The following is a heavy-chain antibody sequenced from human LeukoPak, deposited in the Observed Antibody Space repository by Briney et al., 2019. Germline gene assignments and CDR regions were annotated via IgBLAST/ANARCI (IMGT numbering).Heavy chain of an antibody. CDR3: ARDAPYAPPLDY. CDR2: IYFNGRT. V-gene: IGHV4-30-4*01. J-gene: IGHJ4*02. Sequence: SSQTLSLTCTVSGGSINSGEYYWSWTRQSPGKGLEWIGYIYFNGRTFYNPSLKSRVSMSVDTSKNLFSLRLSSVTAADTALYFCARDAPYAPPLDYWGQGTLVTVSS. CDR1: GGSINSGEYY. D-gene: IGHD3-16*01.